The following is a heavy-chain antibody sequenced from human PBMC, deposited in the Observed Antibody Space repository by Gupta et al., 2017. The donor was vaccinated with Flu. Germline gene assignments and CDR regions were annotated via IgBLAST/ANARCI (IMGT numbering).Heavy chain of an antibody. CDR2: SGSGIST. Sequence: SGSGISTYYADSVKGRFTISRDNSKNTLYLQTNSLRAEDTAVYYCAKSDSREVWGQGTTVTVSS. J-gene: IGHJ6*02. D-gene: IGHD2-21*02. CDR3: AKSDSREV. V-gene: IGHV3-23*01.